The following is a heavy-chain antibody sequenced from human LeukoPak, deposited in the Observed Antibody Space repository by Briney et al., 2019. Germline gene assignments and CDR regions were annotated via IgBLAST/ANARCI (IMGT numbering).Heavy chain of an antibody. CDR1: GGSISSSSYY. J-gene: IGHJ5*02. Sequence: SETLSLTCTVTGGSISSSSYYWGWIRQPPGKGLEWIGSIYYSGSTYYNPSLKSRVTISVDTSKNQFSLKLSSVTAADTAVYYCARQNRRLNWFDPWGQGTLVTVSS. CDR2: IYYSGST. V-gene: IGHV4-39*01. CDR3: ARQNRRLNWFDP. D-gene: IGHD2-21*02.